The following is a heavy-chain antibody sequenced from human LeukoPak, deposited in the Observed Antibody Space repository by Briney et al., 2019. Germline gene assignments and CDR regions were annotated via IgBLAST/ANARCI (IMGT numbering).Heavy chain of an antibody. D-gene: IGHD3-22*01. CDR2: IIPIFGTA. Sequence: SVKVSCKASGGTFSSYAISWVRQAPGQGLEWMGGIIPIFGTANYAQKFQGRVTITADESTSTAYMELSSLRSEDTAVYYCASAVYYYDSSGYYYLDYWGQGTLVTVSS. CDR3: ASAVYYYDSSGYYYLDY. CDR1: GGTFSSYA. V-gene: IGHV1-69*13. J-gene: IGHJ4*02.